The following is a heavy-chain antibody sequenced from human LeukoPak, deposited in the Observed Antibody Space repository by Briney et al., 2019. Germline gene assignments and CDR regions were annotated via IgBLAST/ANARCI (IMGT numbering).Heavy chain of an antibody. CDR1: GYTFTSYD. D-gene: IGHD4-17*01. CDR3: ASPAGHQTTVTKDAFDI. V-gene: IGHV1-8*01. J-gene: IGHJ3*02. Sequence: ASVKVSCTASGYTFTSYDINWVRQATGQGLEWMGWMNPNSGNTGYAQKFQGRVTMTRNTSISTAYMELSSLRSEDTAVYYCASPAGHQTTVTKDAFDIWGQGTMVTVSS. CDR2: MNPNSGNT.